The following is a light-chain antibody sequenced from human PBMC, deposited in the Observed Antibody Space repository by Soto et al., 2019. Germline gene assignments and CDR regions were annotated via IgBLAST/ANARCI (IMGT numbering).Light chain of an antibody. J-gene: IGLJ1*01. CDR3: CSYTGTSNPYV. Sequence: QSALTQPASVSGSPGQSITMSCTGSSSDVGGYNYVSWYQQYPGKAPKLIISEVTNRPSGVSDRFSGSKSGNTASLTISGLQADDEADYYCCSYTGTSNPYVFGTGTKVTVL. V-gene: IGLV2-14*01. CDR2: EVT. CDR1: SSDVGGYNY.